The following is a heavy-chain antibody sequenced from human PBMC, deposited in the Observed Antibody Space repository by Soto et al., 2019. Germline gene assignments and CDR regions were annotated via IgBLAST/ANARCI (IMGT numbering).Heavy chain of an antibody. Sequence: GESLKISCKGFGYNFATYWIGWVRQMPGKGLEWMGIIYPGDSDTRYGPSFQGQVTISADKSISTAYLQWSSLKASDTAMYYCARHEDIVLVPAAPYFYYGMDVWGQGTTVTVSS. J-gene: IGHJ6*02. CDR2: IYPGDSDT. D-gene: IGHD2-2*01. CDR3: ARHEDIVLVPAAPYFYYGMDV. V-gene: IGHV5-51*01. CDR1: GYNFATYW.